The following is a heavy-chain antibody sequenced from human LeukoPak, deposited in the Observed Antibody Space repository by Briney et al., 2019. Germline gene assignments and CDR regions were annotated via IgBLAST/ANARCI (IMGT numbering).Heavy chain of an antibody. CDR1: GYSISSGYY. CDR2: IYHSGST. V-gene: IGHV4-38-2*02. J-gene: IGHJ5*02. CDR3: ARAHSTTWHFTWFAP. D-gene: IGHD6-13*01. Sequence: SETLSLTCTVSGYSISSGYYWAWIRQPPGKGLEWIGNIYHSGSTYYNPSLKSRVTISVDTSKNQFSLQLTSVTAADTAVHYCARAHSTTWHFTWFAPAGQRTLAT.